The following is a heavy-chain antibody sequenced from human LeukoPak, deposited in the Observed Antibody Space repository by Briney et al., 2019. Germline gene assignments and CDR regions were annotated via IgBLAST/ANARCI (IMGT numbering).Heavy chain of an antibody. V-gene: IGHV1-69*13. CDR2: ITPIFGAA. D-gene: IGHD4-23*01. CDR3: ARNSRVASTSGLNY. CDR1: GGTFGSYP. Sequence: GASVKVSCKASGGTFGSYPFTWVRQAPGQGLEWMGEITPIFGAANYAQTFQGRVTITADESTSTVFMELSSLRSDDTAFYYCARNSRVASTSGLNYWGQGTLVTVSS. J-gene: IGHJ4*02.